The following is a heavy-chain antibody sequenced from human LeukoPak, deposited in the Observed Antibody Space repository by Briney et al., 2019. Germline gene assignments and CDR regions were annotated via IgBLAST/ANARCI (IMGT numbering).Heavy chain of an antibody. CDR3: AKGRALEVVAAFNY. CDR1: GFTFNNYA. CDR2: ISASGANT. V-gene: IGHV3-23*01. Sequence: PGGPLRLSCAASGFTFNNYALGWVRQAPGKGLEWVSAISASGANTYYADSVKGRFTISRDYSKNTLYLQMNSLRAGDTAVYYCAKGRALEVVAAFNYWGQGTVVTVSS. J-gene: IGHJ4*02. D-gene: IGHD2-15*01.